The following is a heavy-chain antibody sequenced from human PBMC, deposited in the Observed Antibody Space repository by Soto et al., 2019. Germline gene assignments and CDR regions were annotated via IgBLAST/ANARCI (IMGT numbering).Heavy chain of an antibody. Sequence: QVQLQQWGAGLLKPSETLSLTCAVYGGSFSGYYWSWIRQPPGKGLEWIGEINHSGSTNYNPSLRSRVTISVDTSKNQFSLKLSSVTAADTAVYYCARGPYYDILTGYWRGYYYYGMDVWGQGTTVTVSS. J-gene: IGHJ6*02. CDR3: ARGPYYDILTGYWRGYYYYGMDV. V-gene: IGHV4-34*01. CDR2: INHSGST. CDR1: GGSFSGYY. D-gene: IGHD3-9*01.